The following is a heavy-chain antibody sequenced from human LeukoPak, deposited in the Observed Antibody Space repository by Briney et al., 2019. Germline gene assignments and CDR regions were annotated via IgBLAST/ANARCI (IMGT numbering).Heavy chain of an antibody. V-gene: IGHV4-59*01. D-gene: IGHD3-10*01. Sequence: SETLSLTCTVSDGSISGYSWSWIRQPPGKGLEWIGYIYYSGDTNYNPSLKSRVTISVDTSKNQFSLKLSSVTAADTAVYYCARNVRYFDYWGQGTLVTVSS. CDR2: IYYSGDT. CDR1: DGSISGYS. CDR3: ARNVRYFDY. J-gene: IGHJ4*02.